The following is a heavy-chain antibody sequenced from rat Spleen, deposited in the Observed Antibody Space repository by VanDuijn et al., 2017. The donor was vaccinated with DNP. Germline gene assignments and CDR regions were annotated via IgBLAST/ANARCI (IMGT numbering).Heavy chain of an antibody. CDR2: IWSGGNT. J-gene: IGHJ2*01. V-gene: IGHV2-1*01. D-gene: IGHD1-10*01. CDR1: GFSLTTNS. CDR3: TRFITTPDY. Sequence: QVQLKESGPGLVQPSQTLSLTCTVSGFSLTTNSVHWVRQPPGKGLEWVGVIWSGGNTDYNSPLKSRLIITRDTSKSQVFLKMNSLQTEDTAIYFCTRFITTPDYWGQGVMVTVSS.